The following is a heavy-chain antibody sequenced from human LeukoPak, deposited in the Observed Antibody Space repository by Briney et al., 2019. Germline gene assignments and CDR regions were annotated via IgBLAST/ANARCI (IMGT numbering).Heavy chain of an antibody. CDR1: GFTFSDYD. Sequence: LSGGSLRLSCAASGFTFSDYDMHWVRQATGKGLEWVSAIGTAGDTYYTGSVKRRFTISRENAKNSLYLQMNSLRAGDTAVYYCARVAKERVGGVYYFDYWGQGTLVTVSS. D-gene: IGHD1-1*01. CDR2: IGTAGDT. V-gene: IGHV3-13*01. J-gene: IGHJ4*02. CDR3: ARVAKERVGGVYYFDY.